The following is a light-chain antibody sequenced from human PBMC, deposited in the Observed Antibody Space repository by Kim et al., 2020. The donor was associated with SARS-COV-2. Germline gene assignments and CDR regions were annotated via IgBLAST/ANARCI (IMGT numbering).Light chain of an antibody. CDR2: GAS. CDR1: QRVSSSY. CDR3: QQYGSSPYT. V-gene: IGKV3-20*01. Sequence: SPGQRATFSCRASQRVSSSYLAWYQQKPGQAPRLLIYGASSRATGIPDRFSGSGSGTDFTLTISRLEPADFAVYYCQQYGSSPYTFGQGTKLEIK. J-gene: IGKJ2*01.